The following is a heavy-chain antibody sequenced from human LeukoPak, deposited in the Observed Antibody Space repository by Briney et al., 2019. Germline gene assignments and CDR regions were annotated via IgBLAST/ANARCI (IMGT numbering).Heavy chain of an antibody. V-gene: IGHV1-18*01. CDR3: ARDHPLYCSGGTCYGYYYYYGMDV. J-gene: IGHJ6*02. Sequence: ASVTVSCKASGYTFTSYGISWVRQAPGQGLEWMGWISVYNGNTNYAQKVQGRVTMTTDTSTSTAYMELRSLRSDDTAVYYCARDHPLYCSGGTCYGYYYYYGMDVWGQGATVTVSS. D-gene: IGHD2-15*01. CDR2: ISVYNGNT. CDR1: GYTFTSYG.